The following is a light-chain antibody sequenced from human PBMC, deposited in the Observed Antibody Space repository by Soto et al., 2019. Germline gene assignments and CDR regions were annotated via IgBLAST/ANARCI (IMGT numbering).Light chain of an antibody. CDR3: QKYNSAPLT. Sequence: DIQMTQSASSLSASLGDRVTITCRASQGISNYLAWYQQKKGKVPKLLIYAASTLQSGVPSRFSGSGYGTDFNLTISSLQTEDVATYYCQKYNSAPLTFGGGTKVDIK. CDR2: AAS. J-gene: IGKJ4*01. CDR1: QGISNY. V-gene: IGKV1-27*01.